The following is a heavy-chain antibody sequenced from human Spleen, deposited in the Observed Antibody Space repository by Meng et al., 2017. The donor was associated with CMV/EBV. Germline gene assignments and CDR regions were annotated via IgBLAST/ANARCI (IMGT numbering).Heavy chain of an antibody. CDR2: ISAYNGNT. D-gene: IGHD3-9*01. V-gene: IGHV1-18*01. J-gene: IGHJ4*02. CDR3: ARRFYDVLTGYYYFDY. Sequence: SGSPFTSYDITWVRQAPGQGLEWMGWISAYNGNTNYAQKLQDRVTLTKATSTTTAYMELRSLRSDDTAVYYCARRFYDVLTGYYYFDYWGQGTLVTVSS. CDR1: GSPFTSYD.